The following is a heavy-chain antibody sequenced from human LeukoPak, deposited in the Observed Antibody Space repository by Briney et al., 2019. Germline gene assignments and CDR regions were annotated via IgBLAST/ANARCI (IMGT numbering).Heavy chain of an antibody. V-gene: IGHV4-34*01. J-gene: IGHJ4*02. D-gene: IGHD3-10*01. CDR1: GFTFSNAW. CDR3: ARGGQYYYGSGSYDY. CDR2: INHSGST. Sequence: GSMRLSCAASGFTFSNAWMSWIRQPPGKGLEWIGEINHSGSTNYNPSLKSRVTISVDTSKNRFSLKLSSVTAADTAVYYCARGGQYYYGSGSYDYWGQGTLVTVSS.